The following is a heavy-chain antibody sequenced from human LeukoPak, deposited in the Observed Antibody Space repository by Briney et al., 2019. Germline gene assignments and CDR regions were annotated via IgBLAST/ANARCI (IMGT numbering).Heavy chain of an antibody. CDR3: ASLSGVVIMSEAYFDY. CDR2: IIPIFGTA. V-gene: IGHV1-69*05. D-gene: IGHD3-3*01. CDR1: GGTFSSYA. Sequence: ASVKVSCKASGGTFSSYAISWVRQAPGQGLEWMGGIIPIFGTANYAQKFQGRVTITTDESTSTAYMELSSLRSEDTAVYYCASLSGVVIMSEAYFDYWGQGTLVTVSS. J-gene: IGHJ4*02.